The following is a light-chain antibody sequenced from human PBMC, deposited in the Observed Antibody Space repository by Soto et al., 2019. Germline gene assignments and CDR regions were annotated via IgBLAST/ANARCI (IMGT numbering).Light chain of an antibody. CDR3: QQYNNWPPLT. J-gene: IGKJ4*01. V-gene: IGKV3-15*01. CDR2: GAS. CDR1: QSISSN. Sequence: EIVMTQSPATLSVSPGERATLSCRASQSISSNLAWYQQKPGQAPRLLIYGASTRATGIPARFSGSGSGTEFTLTISSLQSEEFAVYYCQQYNNWPPLTFGGGTKVEMK.